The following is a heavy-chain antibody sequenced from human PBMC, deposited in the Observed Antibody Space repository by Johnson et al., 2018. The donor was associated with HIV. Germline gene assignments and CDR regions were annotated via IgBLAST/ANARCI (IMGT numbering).Heavy chain of an antibody. D-gene: IGHD5-18*01. Sequence: VQLVESGGELVQPGGSLRLSCAASGFTFSSYAMHWVRQATGKGLEWVSAIGTAGDTSYPGSVKGRFTISRDNSKNTLYLQMNSLRAEDTAVYYCAKVGGYSYGESWGQGTMVTVSS. CDR3: AKVGGYSYGES. V-gene: IGHV3-13*01. CDR2: IGTAGDT. CDR1: GFTFSSYA. J-gene: IGHJ3*01.